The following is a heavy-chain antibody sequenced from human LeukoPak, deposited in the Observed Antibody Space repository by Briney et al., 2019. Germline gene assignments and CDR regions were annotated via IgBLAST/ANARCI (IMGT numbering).Heavy chain of an antibody. CDR1: GNSISSGDNY. D-gene: IGHD3-22*01. CDR3: ARASYSYDINGWVPFDY. J-gene: IGHJ4*02. Sequence: PSETLSPTCTVSGNSISSGDNYWRWIRQPAGKGLEWIGRIYTSGSTNYNPSLKSRVTLSGDTSKNQFSLRLSSVTAADTAVYYCARASYSYDINGWVPFDYWGQGTLVTVSS. CDR2: IYTSGST. V-gene: IGHV4-61*02.